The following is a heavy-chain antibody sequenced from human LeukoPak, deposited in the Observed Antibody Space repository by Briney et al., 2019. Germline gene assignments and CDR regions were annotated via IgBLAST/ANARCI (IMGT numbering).Heavy chain of an antibody. CDR1: GFTFSSYW. J-gene: IGHJ6*02. D-gene: IGHD3-3*01. CDR2: INSDGSST. V-gene: IGHV3-74*01. CDR3: AREAPRFDYGMDV. Sequence: PGGSLRLSCAASGFTFSSYWMHWVRRAPGKGLVWVSRINSDGSSTSYADSVKGRFTISRDNAKNTLYLQMNGLRAEDTAVYYCAREAPRFDYGMDVWGQGTTVTVSS.